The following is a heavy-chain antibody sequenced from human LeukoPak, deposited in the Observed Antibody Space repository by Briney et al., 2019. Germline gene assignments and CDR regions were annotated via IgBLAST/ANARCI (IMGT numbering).Heavy chain of an antibody. D-gene: IGHD1-26*01. CDR3: ARDAGATQAIDY. J-gene: IGHJ4*02. Sequence: ASETLSLTGTVSGGSISSYYWSWIRQPPGKGLEWIGYIYYSGSTNYNPSLKSRVTISVDTSKNQFSLKLSSVTAADTAVYYCARDAGATQAIDYWGQGTLVTVSS. V-gene: IGHV4-59*01. CDR2: IYYSGST. CDR1: GGSISSYY.